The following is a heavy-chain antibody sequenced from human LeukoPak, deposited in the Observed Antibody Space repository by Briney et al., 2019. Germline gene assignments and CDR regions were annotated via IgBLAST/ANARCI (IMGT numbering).Heavy chain of an antibody. V-gene: IGHV4-4*07. D-gene: IGHD3-22*01. J-gene: IGHJ5*02. CDR1: GASISTYY. CDR2: IYTSEST. CDR3: APPPYYYEANGYSVA. Sequence: PSETLSLTCTVSGASISTYYWSWIRQPAGKGLEWIGHIYTSESTNYNPSLKSRVTMSVDTSKNQFSLNLSSVTAADTAVYYCAPPPYYYEANGYSVAWGQGTLVTVSS.